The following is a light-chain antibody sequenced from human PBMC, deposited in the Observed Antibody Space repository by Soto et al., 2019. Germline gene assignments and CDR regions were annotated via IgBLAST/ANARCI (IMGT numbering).Light chain of an antibody. V-gene: IGLV2-14*01. J-gene: IGLJ2*01. CDR1: SSNVGGNNY. Sequence: QSALTQPASVSGSPGQSITISCTETSSNVGGNNYVSWYQHHPGKAPKLMIYEVNNRPSGVSNRFSGSKSGNTASLTISGLQAEDEAYYYCSAYTSSSTLVVFGGGTKLTVL. CDR2: EVN. CDR3: SAYTSSSTLVV.